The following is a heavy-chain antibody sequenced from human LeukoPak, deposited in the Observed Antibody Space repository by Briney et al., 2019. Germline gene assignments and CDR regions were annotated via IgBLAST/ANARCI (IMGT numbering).Heavy chain of an antibody. D-gene: IGHD2-8*01. V-gene: IGHV3-66*02. J-gene: IGHJ6*02. CDR2: IYSGGST. Sequence: GGSLRLSCAASGFTVSSNYMSWVRQAPGKGLEWVSVIYSGGSTYYADSVKGRFTISRDNSKNTLYLQMNRLRAEDTAVYYCASASHLYCTNGVCYKTSYYYYGMDVWGQGTTVTASS. CDR1: GFTVSSNY. CDR3: ASASHLYCTNGVCYKTSYYYYGMDV.